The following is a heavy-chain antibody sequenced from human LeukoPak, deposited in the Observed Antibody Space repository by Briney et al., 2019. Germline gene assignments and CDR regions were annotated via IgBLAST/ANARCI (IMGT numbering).Heavy chain of an antibody. J-gene: IGHJ3*02. V-gene: IGHV3-66*02. D-gene: IGHD2-21*01. Sequence: AGGSLRLSCAASGFTVSSNYMSWVRQAPGKGLECVSVIYSGGSTHYADSVKGRFTISRDNSKNTLYLQINSLRAEDTAVYYCARARVVXALXGXDXXGXGTXVTV. CDR2: IYSGGST. CDR3: ARARVVXALXGXDX. CDR1: GFTVSSNY.